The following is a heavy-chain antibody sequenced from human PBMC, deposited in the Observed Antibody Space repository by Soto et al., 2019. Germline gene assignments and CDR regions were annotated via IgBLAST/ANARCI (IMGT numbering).Heavy chain of an antibody. CDR2: INAGNGNT. CDR3: AREPYCSSTSCYSADYYYYYMDV. V-gene: IGHV1-3*01. CDR1: GYTFTSYA. D-gene: IGHD2-2*01. J-gene: IGHJ6*03. Sequence: GASVKVSCKASGYTFTSYAMHWVRQAPGQRLEWMGWINAGNGNTKYSQKFQGRVTITRDTSASTAYMELSSLRSEDTAVYYCAREPYCSSTSCYSADYYYYYMDVWGKGTTVTVSS.